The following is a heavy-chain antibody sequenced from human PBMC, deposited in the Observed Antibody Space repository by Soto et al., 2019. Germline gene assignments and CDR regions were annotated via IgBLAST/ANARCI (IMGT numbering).Heavy chain of an antibody. J-gene: IGHJ5*02. CDR3: AKDRADIVVVPAANNWWFDP. Sequence: EVQLLESGGGLVQPGGSLRLSCAASGFTFSSYAMSWVRQAPGKGLEWVSAISGSGGSTYYADSVKGRFAISRDNSKNTLYLQMNSLRAEDTAVYYCAKDRADIVVVPAANNWWFDPWGQGTLVTVSS. D-gene: IGHD2-2*01. CDR2: ISGSGGST. V-gene: IGHV3-23*01. CDR1: GFTFSSYA.